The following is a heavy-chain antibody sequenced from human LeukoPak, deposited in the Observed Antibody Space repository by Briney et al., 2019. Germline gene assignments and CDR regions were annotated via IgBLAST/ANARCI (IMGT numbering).Heavy chain of an antibody. D-gene: IGHD3-16*01. Sequence: GGSLRLSCAASGFTFSSYSMNWVRQAPGKGLEWVSSISSSSSYIYYADSVKGRFTISRDNAKDSLYLQMNSLRAEDTAVYYCARDLRGKSFDYWGQGTLVTVSS. J-gene: IGHJ4*02. CDR3: ARDLRGKSFDY. CDR2: ISSSSSYI. V-gene: IGHV3-21*01. CDR1: GFTFSSYS.